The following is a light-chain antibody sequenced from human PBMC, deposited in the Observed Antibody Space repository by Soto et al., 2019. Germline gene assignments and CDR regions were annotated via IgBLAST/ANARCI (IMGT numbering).Light chain of an antibody. V-gene: IGLV2-14*01. J-gene: IGLJ1*01. CDR2: EVI. CDR3: SSSTSSNTFV. CDR1: NSDVNY. Sequence: QSVLTQPASVSGAPGQSITISCTGTNSDVNYVSWHQQHPSKAPKLMIYEVINRSSGVSNRFSGSKSGNTASLTISGLQAEDEADYYCSSSTSSNTFVFGTGTKVTVL.